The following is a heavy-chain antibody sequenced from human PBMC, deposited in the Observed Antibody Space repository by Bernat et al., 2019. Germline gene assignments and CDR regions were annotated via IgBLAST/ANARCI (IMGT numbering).Heavy chain of an antibody. J-gene: IGHJ6*02. D-gene: IGHD6-19*01. CDR1: GFTFSSYW. V-gene: IGHV3-74*01. Sequence: EVQLVESGGGLVQPGGSLRLSCAASGFTFSSYWMHWVRQAPGKGLVWVSRINSDGSSTSYADSVKGRFTISRDNAKNTLYLQMNSLRAEDTAVYYCAKARKSSGWYKVYYYYGMDVWGQGTTVTVSS. CDR3: AKARKSSGWYKVYYYYGMDV. CDR2: INSDGSST.